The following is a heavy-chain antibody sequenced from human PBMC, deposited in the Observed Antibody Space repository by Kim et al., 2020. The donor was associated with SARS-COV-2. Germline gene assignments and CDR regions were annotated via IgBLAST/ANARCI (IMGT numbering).Heavy chain of an antibody. CDR1: GGSISSSSYY. V-gene: IGHV4-39*02. CDR2: IYYSGST. Sequence: SETLSLTCTVSGGSISSSSYYWGWIRQPPGKGLEWIGSIYYSGSTYYNPSLKSRVTISVDTSKNQFSLKLSSVTAADTAVYYCARDIEEGTPSYYYGMDVWGQGTTVTVSS. CDR3: ARDIEEGTPSYYYGMDV. J-gene: IGHJ6*02.